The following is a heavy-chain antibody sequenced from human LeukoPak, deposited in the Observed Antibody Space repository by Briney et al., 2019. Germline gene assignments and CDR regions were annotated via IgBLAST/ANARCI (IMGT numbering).Heavy chain of an antibody. D-gene: IGHD5-18*01. J-gene: IGHJ4*02. CDR2: INPESGGT. CDR1: GYTFTDYY. V-gene: IGHV1-2*02. Sequence: GASVKVSCKTAGYTFTDYYIHLARQAPGQGLEGMGGINPESGGTSYAQQFQGRVTMTRATSIRPAYMALSRLKSEETAVYSCARDRSRGYSYGLGSLSWGQGNLVTVSS. CDR3: ARDRSRGYSYGLGSLS.